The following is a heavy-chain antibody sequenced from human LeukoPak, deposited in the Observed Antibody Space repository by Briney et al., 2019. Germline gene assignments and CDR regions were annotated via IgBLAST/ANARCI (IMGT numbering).Heavy chain of an antibody. J-gene: IGHJ4*02. CDR3: AKGQETESRLDS. D-gene: IGHD1-1*01. Sequence: SGGSLRLSCAASGFTFSTYGMHWVRQAPGKGLEWVAVISYDGSNKYYADSVKGRFTISSDKSKNILFLQMNSLRAEDTALYYCAKGQETESRLDSWGQGTLVTVSS. CDR1: GFTFSTYG. CDR2: ISYDGSNK. V-gene: IGHV3-30*18.